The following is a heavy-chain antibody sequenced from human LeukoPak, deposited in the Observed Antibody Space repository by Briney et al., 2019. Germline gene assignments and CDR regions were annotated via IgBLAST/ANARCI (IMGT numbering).Heavy chain of an antibody. Sequence: PGGSLRLSCAASGFSFSSYAMSWVRQAPGRGLEWVSAISGSGDSTYYVDSVKGRFTISRDNSKNTLYLQMNSLRAEDTAVYHCAKVGPIAAAGYGTFDIWGQGTMVTVSS. D-gene: IGHD6-13*01. J-gene: IGHJ3*02. V-gene: IGHV3-23*01. CDR3: AKVGPIAAAGYGTFDI. CDR2: ISGSGDST. CDR1: GFSFSSYA.